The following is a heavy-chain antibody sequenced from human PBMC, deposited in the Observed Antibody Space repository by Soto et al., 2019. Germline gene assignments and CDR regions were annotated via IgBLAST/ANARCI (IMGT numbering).Heavy chain of an antibody. Sequence: QVQLVQSGAEVKKPGASVKVSCKASGYTFPSYDINWVRQATGQGLEWLGWMNPNSGNTGYAQKFQGRVTMTRNTSISTAYMELSSLRSEATAVYYCARWNIVATIYYYYYYMDVWGKGPTVTVSS. CDR1: GYTFPSYD. CDR3: ARWNIVATIYYYYYYMDV. CDR2: MNPNSGNT. V-gene: IGHV1-8*01. J-gene: IGHJ6*03. D-gene: IGHD5-12*01.